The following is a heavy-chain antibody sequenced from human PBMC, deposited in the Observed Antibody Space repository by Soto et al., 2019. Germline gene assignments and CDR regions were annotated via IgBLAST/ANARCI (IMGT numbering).Heavy chain of an antibody. J-gene: IGHJ5*02. CDR3: ARGLPTDFWSGYYPPFDP. Sequence: QLHLQESGPGLVKPSETLSLTCTVSGGSIDSNLYYWSWIRQPPGKPLEWIGTIYYSGSTNYNPSLKSRVTISVDTSKNQFSLKLSSVTAADTAVYYCARGLPTDFWSGYYPPFDPWGQGTLVTVSS. CDR1: GGSIDSNLYY. D-gene: IGHD3-3*01. V-gene: IGHV4-39*07. CDR2: IYYSGST.